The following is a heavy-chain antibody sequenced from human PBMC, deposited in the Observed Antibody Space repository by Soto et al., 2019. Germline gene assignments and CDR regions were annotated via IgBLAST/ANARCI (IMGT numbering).Heavy chain of an antibody. CDR3: ASLEWESSGYADY. J-gene: IGHJ4*02. V-gene: IGHV3-7*03. CDR2: IKRDGSEK. Sequence: PVGSLRLSCAASGFTFGSNWMSWVRQAPGKGLEWVANIKRDGSEKYYVDSVKGRFTISRDNAKNTLYLQMNSLRADDTAVYYCASLEWESSGYADYWGQGTQVTVYS. CDR1: GFTFGSNW. D-gene: IGHD5-12*01.